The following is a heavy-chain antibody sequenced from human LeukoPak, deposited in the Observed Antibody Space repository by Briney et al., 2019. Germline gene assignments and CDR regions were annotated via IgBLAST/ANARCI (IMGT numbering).Heavy chain of an antibody. CDR1: GGSFSGYY. D-gene: IGHD3-22*01. V-gene: IGHV4-34*01. CDR2: INHSGSI. Sequence: SETLSLTCAVYGGSFSGYYWSWIRQPPGTGLEWIGEINHSGSINYNPSLKSRVTISVDTSKNQFSLMLSSVTAADTAVYYCARGLYYDSSGRNWFDPWGQGTLVTVSS. J-gene: IGHJ5*02. CDR3: ARGLYYDSSGRNWFDP.